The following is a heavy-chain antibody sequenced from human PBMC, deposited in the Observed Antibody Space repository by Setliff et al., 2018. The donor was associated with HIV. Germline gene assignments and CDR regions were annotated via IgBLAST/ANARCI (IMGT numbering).Heavy chain of an antibody. V-gene: IGHV4-4*02. CDR2: IYHTGST. Sequence: SETLSLTCAVSGGSISSTNWWSWVRQPPGKGLEWIGEIYHTGSTNYNPSLKSRVTISVDTSNNQVSLYLSSVTAADTAVYYCAGAVGASYATPYLDYWGRGTLVTVSS. J-gene: IGHJ4*02. D-gene: IGHD1-26*01. CDR1: GGSISSTNW. CDR3: AGAVGASYATPYLDY.